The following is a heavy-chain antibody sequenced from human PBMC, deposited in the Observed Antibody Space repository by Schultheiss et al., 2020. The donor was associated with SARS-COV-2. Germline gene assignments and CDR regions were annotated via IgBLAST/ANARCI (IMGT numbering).Heavy chain of an antibody. CDR3: ARDRQYQLLWVVVYYMDV. CDR2: ISSSGRSI. D-gene: IGHD2-2*01. V-gene: IGHV3-48*03. Sequence: GGSLRLSCAASGLTFSTYEMNWVRQAPGKGPEWVSYISSSGRSIHYADSVKGRFTISRDNAKNTLYLQMNSLRAEDTAVYYCARDRQYQLLWVVVYYMDVWGKGTTVTVSS. CDR1: GLTFSTYE. J-gene: IGHJ6*04.